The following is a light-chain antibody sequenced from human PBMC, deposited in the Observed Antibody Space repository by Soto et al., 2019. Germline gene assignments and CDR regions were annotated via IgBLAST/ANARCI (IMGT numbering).Light chain of an antibody. CDR2: GAS. V-gene: IGKV3-20*01. CDR1: QSVGSIY. J-gene: IGKJ5*01. Sequence: EIVLTQSPGTLSLSPGERATPSCRASQSVGSIYLAWYQQRPGQAPRLLIYGASNRATGIPVRFSGSGSGTDFTLTISGLEPEDFAVYYCQQYGSSSITFGQGTRLEIK. CDR3: QQYGSSSIT.